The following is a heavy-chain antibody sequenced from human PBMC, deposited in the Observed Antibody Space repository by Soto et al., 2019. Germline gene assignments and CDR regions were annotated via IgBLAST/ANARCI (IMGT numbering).Heavy chain of an antibody. CDR1: GFTFSSYG. CDR3: AKESEMTTVTIYGMDV. V-gene: IGHV3-30*18. J-gene: IGHJ6*02. CDR2: IPYDGSNK. Sequence: QVQLVESGGGVVQPGRSLRLSCAASGFTFSSYGMHWVRQAPGKGLEWVAVIPYDGSNKYYADSVKGRFTISRDNSKNTLYLQMNSLRAEDTAVYYCAKESEMTTVTIYGMDVWGQGTTVTVSS. D-gene: IGHD4-17*01.